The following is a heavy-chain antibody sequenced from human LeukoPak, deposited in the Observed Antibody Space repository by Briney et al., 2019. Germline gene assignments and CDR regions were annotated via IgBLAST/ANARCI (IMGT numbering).Heavy chain of an antibody. J-gene: IGHJ5*02. D-gene: IGHD2-2*02. V-gene: IGHV1-18*01. CDR3: ARDRGYCSSINCYIGGRPANWFDP. CDR2: ISTYNGDT. CDR1: GYTFTNYG. Sequence: ASVKVSYKASGYTFTNYGISWVRQAPGQGLEWMGWISTYNGDTFFGQKLQGRVTMTTDTSTSTAYLELRSPRSDDTAVYYCARDRGYCSSINCYIGGRPANWFDPWGQGTLVTVSS.